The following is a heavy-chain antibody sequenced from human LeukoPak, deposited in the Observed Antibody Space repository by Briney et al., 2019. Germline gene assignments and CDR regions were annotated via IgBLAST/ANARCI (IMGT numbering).Heavy chain of an antibody. V-gene: IGHV3-23*01. D-gene: IGHD5-12*01. CDR2: ISDGSRDT. J-gene: IGHJ4*02. CDR1: GFTFSSFT. CDR3: TTRLRNHFDY. Sequence: GGSLRLSCATSGFTFSSFTMNWVRQAPGKGLEWVSTISDGSRDTHYAGSVKGRFTISRDDSQNIVYLQMDSLRAEDTALYYCTTRLRNHFDYWAREPRSPPPQ.